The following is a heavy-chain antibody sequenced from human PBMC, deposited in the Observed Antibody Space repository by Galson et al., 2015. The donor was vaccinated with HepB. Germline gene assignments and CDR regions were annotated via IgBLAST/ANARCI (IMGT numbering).Heavy chain of an antibody. CDR2: SIPLLGIS. J-gene: IGHJ4*02. V-gene: IGHV1-69*02. Sequence: SVKVSCKASADIFRNYSLNWVRQAPGQGLEWMGRSIPLLGISNYAQKLRDRVSITADTSSFTVYLHLSALRPQDTAFYYCATGTGPAAVNFNFWGQGTVVSGSS. CDR3: ATGTGPAAVNFNF. CDR1: ADIFRNYS. D-gene: IGHD1-14*01.